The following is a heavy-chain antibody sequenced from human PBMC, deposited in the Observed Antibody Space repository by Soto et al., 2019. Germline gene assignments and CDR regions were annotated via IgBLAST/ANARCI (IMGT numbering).Heavy chain of an antibody. CDR3: IKIQGDYATDQDSYRLDV. CDR2: IRSKANRYTK. D-gene: IGHD3-16*01. J-gene: IGHJ6*02. V-gene: IGHV3-73*01. CDR1: GFTFSDSA. Sequence: GGSLRLSCVDSGFTFSDSAVHWVRQAPGKGPEWVGRIRSKANRYTKTYAASVIGGFTMSRDDSKKTAYVQMDSRKIEDTALYYCIKIQGDYATDQDSYRLDVWGQGTTVTVSS.